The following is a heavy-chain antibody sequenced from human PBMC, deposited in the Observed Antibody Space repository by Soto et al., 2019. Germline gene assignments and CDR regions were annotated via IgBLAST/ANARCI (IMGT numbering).Heavy chain of an antibody. D-gene: IGHD3-22*01. V-gene: IGHV1-18*04. J-gene: IGHJ4*02. CDR1: GYTFTSYG. CDR3: ARGATDYYDSSEPFDY. Sequence: ASVNVSCKASGYTFTSYGISWVRQDPGQGLEWMGWISAYNGNTNYAQKLQGRVTMTTDTSTSTAYMELRSLRSDDTAVYYCARGATDYYDSSEPFDYWGQGTLVTVSS. CDR2: ISAYNGNT.